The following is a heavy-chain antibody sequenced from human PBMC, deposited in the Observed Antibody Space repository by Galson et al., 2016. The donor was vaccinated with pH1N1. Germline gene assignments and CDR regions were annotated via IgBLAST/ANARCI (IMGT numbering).Heavy chain of an antibody. CDR3: ARVANFWHYYYYNMDV. J-gene: IGHJ6*02. Sequence: SLRLSCAASGFTVSSNYMSWVRQAPGKGLEWVSLIYSGGRTYYADSVKGRFTISRDNSKNTLYLQMNRLRVEDKAVYYCARVANFWHYYYYNMDVWGQGTTGTVTS. D-gene: IGHD3-3*01. V-gene: IGHV3-53*01. CDR2: IYSGGRT. CDR1: GFTVSSNY.